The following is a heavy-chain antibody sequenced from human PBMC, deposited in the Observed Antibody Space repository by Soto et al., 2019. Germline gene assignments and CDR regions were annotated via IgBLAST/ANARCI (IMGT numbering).Heavy chain of an antibody. CDR3: ARDSKEEYSSSSAGWYFDY. CDR2: IIPIFGTA. V-gene: IGHV1-69*13. CDR1: GGTFSSYA. J-gene: IGHJ4*02. Sequence: ASLKVSCKASGGTFSSYAISWVRQAPGQGLEWMGGIIPIFGTANYAQKFQGRVTITADESTSTAYMELSSLRSEDTAVYYCARDSKEEYSSSSAGWYFDYWGQGTLVTVSS. D-gene: IGHD6-6*01.